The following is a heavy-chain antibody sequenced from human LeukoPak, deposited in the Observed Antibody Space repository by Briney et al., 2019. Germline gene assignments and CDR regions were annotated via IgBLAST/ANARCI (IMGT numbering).Heavy chain of an antibody. Sequence: GGSLRLSCAASGFTFSSYSMNWVRQAPGKGLEWVSSISSSSSYIYYADSVKGRFTISRDNAKDSLYLQMNSLRAEDTAVYYCARALRLLEGGAFDIWGQGTMVTVSS. CDR1: GFTFSSYS. D-gene: IGHD3-3*01. CDR3: ARALRLLEGGAFDI. CDR2: ISSSSSYI. V-gene: IGHV3-21*01. J-gene: IGHJ3*02.